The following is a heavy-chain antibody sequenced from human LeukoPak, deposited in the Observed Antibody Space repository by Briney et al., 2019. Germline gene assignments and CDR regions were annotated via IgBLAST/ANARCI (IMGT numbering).Heavy chain of an antibody. D-gene: IGHD3-22*01. CDR3: ARDDNDSSGYSPPNLDY. J-gene: IGHJ4*02. CDR1: GFTFSSYG. V-gene: IGHV3-23*01. Sequence: GGTLRLSCAASGFTFSSYGMSWVRQAPGKGLEWVSAISGSGGSTYYADSVKGRFTISRDNSKNTLYLQMNSLRAEDTAVYYCARDDNDSSGYSPPNLDYWGQGTLVTVSS. CDR2: ISGSGGST.